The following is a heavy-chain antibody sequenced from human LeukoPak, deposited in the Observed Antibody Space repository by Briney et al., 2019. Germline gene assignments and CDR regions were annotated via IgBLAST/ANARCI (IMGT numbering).Heavy chain of an antibody. CDR1: GYTFTNYG. J-gene: IGHJ6*03. Sequence: ASVKVSCKASGYTFTNYGISWVRQAPGQGLEWMGWISDYNSNTNYVQSLQGRVTMTTDTSTSTAYMELRSLRSDDTAVYYCARVWSGRQGPNLHYYYYYYMDVWGKGTTVTVSS. CDR2: ISDYNSNT. CDR3: ARVWSGRQGPNLHYYYYYYMDV. D-gene: IGHD3-10*01. V-gene: IGHV1-18*01.